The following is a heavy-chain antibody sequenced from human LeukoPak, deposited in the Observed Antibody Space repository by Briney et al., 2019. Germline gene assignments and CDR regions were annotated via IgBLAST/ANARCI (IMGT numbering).Heavy chain of an antibody. D-gene: IGHD3-22*01. J-gene: IGHJ4*02. V-gene: IGHV4-39*07. CDR3: ARGGVTVIVVAI. CDR2: INHSGST. Sequence: SETLSLTCTVSGGSISSGGYYWSWIRQPPGKGLEWIGEINHSGSTNYNPSLKSRVTMSIDTSKNQFSLNLRSVTAADSAVYYCARGGVTVIVVAIWGQGTLVTVSS. CDR1: GGSISSGGYY.